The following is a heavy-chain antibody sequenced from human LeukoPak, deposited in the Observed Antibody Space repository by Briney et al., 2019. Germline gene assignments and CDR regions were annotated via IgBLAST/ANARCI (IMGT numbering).Heavy chain of an antibody. J-gene: IGHJ6*02. Sequence: GGSLRLSCAAPGFTFSSYWMSWVRQAPGKGLEWVANIKQDGSEKYYVDSVKGRFTVSRDNAKNSLYLQMNSLRAEDTAVYYCARYGYYPHYYYYGMDVWGQGTTVTVSS. V-gene: IGHV3-7*01. CDR3: ARYGYYPHYYYYGMDV. CDR2: IKQDGSEK. D-gene: IGHD3-22*01. CDR1: GFTFSSYW.